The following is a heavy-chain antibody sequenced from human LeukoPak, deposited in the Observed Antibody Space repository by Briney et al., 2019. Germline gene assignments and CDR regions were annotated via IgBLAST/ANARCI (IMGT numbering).Heavy chain of an antibody. J-gene: IGHJ6*03. CDR2: IIPIFGTA. CDR1: GGTFSSYA. V-gene: IGHV1-69*05. Sequence: ASVKVSCKASGGTFSSYAISWVRQALGQGLEWMGGIIPIFGTANYAQKFQGRVTITTDESTSTAYMELSSLRSEDTAVYYCASSAPGIAAAASYYYYYYYMDVWGKGTTVTVSS. D-gene: IGHD6-13*01. CDR3: ASSAPGIAAAASYYYYYYYMDV.